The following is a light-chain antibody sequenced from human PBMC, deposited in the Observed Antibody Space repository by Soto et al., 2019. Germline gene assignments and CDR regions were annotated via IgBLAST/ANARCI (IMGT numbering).Light chain of an antibody. CDR2: AAS. V-gene: IGKV1D-12*01. J-gene: IGKJ2*01. Sequence: DIQLTQSPSSLSASVGDRVTITCRAAQDISSWLAWYQQQPGKAPKLLIYAASSLQSGVPSRFSGSGSGTDFTLTISSLQPEDFATYYCQEASNYPYTFGQGTKLEIK. CDR1: QDISSW. CDR3: QEASNYPYT.